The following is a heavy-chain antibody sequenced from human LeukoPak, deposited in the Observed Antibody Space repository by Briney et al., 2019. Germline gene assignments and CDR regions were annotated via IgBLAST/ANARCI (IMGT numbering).Heavy chain of an antibody. CDR1: GGSISSSGHF. V-gene: IGHV4-39*01. Sequence: SETLSLTCTVSGGSISSSGHFWSWLRQPPGKGLEWIASINYRGSTYYNPSLKSRVTISVDTSKNQFSLKLSSVTAADTAVYYCARLAIYSSGEDYWGQGTLVTVSS. CDR3: ARLAIYSSGEDY. CDR2: INYRGST. J-gene: IGHJ4*02. D-gene: IGHD6-19*01.